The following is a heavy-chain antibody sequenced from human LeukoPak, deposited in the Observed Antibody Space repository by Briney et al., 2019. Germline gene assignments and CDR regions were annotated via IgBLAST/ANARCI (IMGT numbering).Heavy chain of an antibody. Sequence: ASVTVSCKASGYTFTVYYMHWVRQAPGQGLEWMGWINPNSGGTNYAQKFQGRVTMTRDTSISTAYMELSRLRSDDTAVYYCARVPRYSSGLVHFDYWGQGTLVTVSS. CDR3: ARVPRYSSGLVHFDY. CDR1: GYTFTVYY. D-gene: IGHD6-19*01. CDR2: INPNSGGT. V-gene: IGHV1-2*02. J-gene: IGHJ4*02.